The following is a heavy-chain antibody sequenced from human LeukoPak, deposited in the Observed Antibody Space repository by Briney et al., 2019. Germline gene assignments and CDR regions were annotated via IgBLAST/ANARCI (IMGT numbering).Heavy chain of an antibody. CDR1: GFTFDIYS. J-gene: IGHJ1*01. V-gene: IGHV3-30-3*01. CDR3: AKVAPPYSGSYFTAEYFQH. Sequence: GGSLRLSCAASGFTFDIYSMHWVRQAPGKGLEWVAVISYDGTEKYYTDSVKGRFNISRDNSKNALYLQMNSLRAEDTAVYYCAKVAPPYSGSYFTAEYFQHWGQGTLVTVSS. CDR2: ISYDGTEK. D-gene: IGHD1-26*01.